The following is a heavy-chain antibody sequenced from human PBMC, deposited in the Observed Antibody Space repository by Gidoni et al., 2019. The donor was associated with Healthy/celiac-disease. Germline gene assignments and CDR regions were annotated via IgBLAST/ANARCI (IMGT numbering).Heavy chain of an antibody. D-gene: IGHD2-21*02. J-gene: IGHJ4*02. CDR1: GFTFRSYA. V-gene: IGHV3-23*01. Sequence: EVQLLESGGGLVQPGGSLRLTCAASGFTFRSYAMSWVRQAPGKGLEWVSAISGSGGSTYYADSVKGRYTISRDNSKNTLYLQMNSMRAEDTAVYYCAKSLVVVTAIPTVDYWGQGTLVTVSS. CDR2: ISGSGGST. CDR3: AKSLVVVTAIPTVDY.